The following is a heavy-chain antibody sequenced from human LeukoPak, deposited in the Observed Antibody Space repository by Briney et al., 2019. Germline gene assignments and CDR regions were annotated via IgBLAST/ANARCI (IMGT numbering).Heavy chain of an antibody. CDR2: ISASGGNT. CDR1: GFIFSNYA. CDR3: AKDRLRYFVGPNWFDP. Sequence: GGSLRLSCAASGFIFSNYAVSWVRQAPGKGPEWVSSISASGGNTDYADSVKGRFTISRDNSKNTLYLQMNSLRAEDTAVYYCAKDRLRYFVGPNWFDPWGQGTLVTVSS. J-gene: IGHJ5*02. D-gene: IGHD3-9*01. V-gene: IGHV3-23*01.